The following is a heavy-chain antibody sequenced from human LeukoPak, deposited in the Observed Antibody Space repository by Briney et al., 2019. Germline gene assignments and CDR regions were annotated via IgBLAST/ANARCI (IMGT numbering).Heavy chain of an antibody. CDR2: IYHIGST. J-gene: IGHJ4*02. D-gene: IGHD6-6*01. CDR1: GYSISSGYY. Sequence: SETLSLTCAVSGYSISSGYYWGWIRQPPGKGLEWIGSIYHIGSTYYNPSLQSRVTISVDTSKNLVSLKLSSVTATDAAIYYYERERSSSSDYWGQGTLVTVSS. V-gene: IGHV4-38-2*02. CDR3: ERERSSSSDY.